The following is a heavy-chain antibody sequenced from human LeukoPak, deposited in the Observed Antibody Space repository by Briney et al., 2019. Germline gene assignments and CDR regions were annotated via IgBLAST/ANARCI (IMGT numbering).Heavy chain of an antibody. J-gene: IGHJ5*02. CDR2: IYWNDDK. D-gene: IGHD3-3*01. V-gene: IGHV2-5*01. Sequence: SGATLVNPTQALTLTCTFSGFSLSTSGGGVGWIRQPPGKGLEWLALIYWNDDKRYSPSLNSRRTNTKDTSKNQVVLIMTNMDPVDTATYYCAHTIFGVSAVYNWFDPWGQGTLVTVSS. CDR1: GFSLSTSGGG. CDR3: AHTIFGVSAVYNWFDP.